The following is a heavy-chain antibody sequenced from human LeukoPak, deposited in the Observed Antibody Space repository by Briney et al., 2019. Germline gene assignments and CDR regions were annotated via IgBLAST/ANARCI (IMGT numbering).Heavy chain of an antibody. CDR2: MNPNSGNT. Sequence: ASVKVSCKASGYTFTSYDINWVRQATGQGLEWMGWMNPNSGNTGYAQKFQGRVTMTRDTSTSTVYMELSSLRSEDTAVYYCARDQVPDSSGWYGLYYWGQGTLVTVSS. D-gene: IGHD6-19*01. V-gene: IGHV1-8*01. CDR1: GYTFTSYD. CDR3: ARDQVPDSSGWYGLYY. J-gene: IGHJ4*02.